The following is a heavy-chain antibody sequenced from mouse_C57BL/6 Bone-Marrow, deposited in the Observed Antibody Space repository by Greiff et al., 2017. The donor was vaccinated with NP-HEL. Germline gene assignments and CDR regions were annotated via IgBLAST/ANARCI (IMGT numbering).Heavy chain of an antibody. CDR2: IHPNSGST. D-gene: IGHD1-1*01. J-gene: IGHJ2*01. CDR1: GYTFTSYW. Sequence: QVQLQQPGAELVKPGASVKLSCKASGYTFTSYWMHWVKQRPGPGLEWIGMIHPNSGSTNYNEKFKRKATLTVDKSSSKAYMQLNSLTSEDSSVYYCARVVVSSLYYVDYWGQGTTLTVSS. V-gene: IGHV1-64*01. CDR3: ARVVVSSLYYVDY.